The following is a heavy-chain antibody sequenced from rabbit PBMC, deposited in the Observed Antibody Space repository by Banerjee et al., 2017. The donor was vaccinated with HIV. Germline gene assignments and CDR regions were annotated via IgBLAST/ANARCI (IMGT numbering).Heavy chain of an antibody. CDR1: GFSFSSSYW. CDR2: TSTTDGST. Sequence: VESGGGPVKPEGSLTLTCTASGFSFSSSYWICWVRQAPGKGLEWIGCTSTTDGSTYYATWAKGRFTISKTSSTTVTLQMTSLTAADTATYFCARDPASSRGLWGQGTLVTVS. J-gene: IGHJ3*01. D-gene: IGHD1-1*01. CDR3: ARDPASSRGL. V-gene: IGHV1S45*01.